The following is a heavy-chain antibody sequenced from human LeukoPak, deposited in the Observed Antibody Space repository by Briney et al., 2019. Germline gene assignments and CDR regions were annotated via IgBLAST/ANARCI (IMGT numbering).Heavy chain of an antibody. CDR3: ARGPRPYDSSGYYYY. V-gene: IGHV4-59*01. CDR1: GGSISSYY. CDR2: IYYSGSA. D-gene: IGHD3-22*01. J-gene: IGHJ4*02. Sequence: SETLSLTCTVSGGSISSYYWSWIRQPPGKGLEWIGYIYYSGSANYNPSLKSRVTISVDTSKNQFSLKLSSVTAADTAVYYCARGPRPYDSSGYYYYWGQGTLVTVSS.